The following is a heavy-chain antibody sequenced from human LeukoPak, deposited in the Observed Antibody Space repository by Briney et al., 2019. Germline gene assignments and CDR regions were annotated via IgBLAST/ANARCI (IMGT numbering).Heavy chain of an antibody. Sequence: GGSLRLSCAASGFTFSSYEMNWVRQAPGKGLEWVAFIRYDGSNKYYADSVKGRFTISRDNSKNTLYLQMNSLRAEDTAVYYCAKGSRPTIGSPTGTNYYYYYMDVWGQGTLVTVSS. J-gene: IGHJ6*03. CDR3: AKGSRPTIGSPTGTNYYYYYMDV. V-gene: IGHV3-30*02. CDR2: IRYDGSNK. D-gene: IGHD3-16*01. CDR1: GFTFSSYE.